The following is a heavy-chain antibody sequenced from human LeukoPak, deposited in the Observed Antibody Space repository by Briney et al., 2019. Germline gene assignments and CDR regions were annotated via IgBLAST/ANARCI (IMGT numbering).Heavy chain of an antibody. CDR3: ARGPLGRYSGYDLDY. J-gene: IGHJ4*02. Sequence: GASVTVSCKASGYTFTSYDINWVRQATGQGLEWMGWMNPNSGNNGYEQKFQGRITMTRNNSISTAYMELSSLRSEDTAVYYCARGPLGRYSGYDLDYWGQGTLVTVSS. CDR1: GYTFTSYD. CDR2: MNPNSGNN. D-gene: IGHD5-12*01. V-gene: IGHV1-8*01.